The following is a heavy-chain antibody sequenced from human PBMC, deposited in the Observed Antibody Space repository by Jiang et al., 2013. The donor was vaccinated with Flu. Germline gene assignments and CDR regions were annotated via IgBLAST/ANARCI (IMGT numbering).Heavy chain of an antibody. CDR3: ARAQKYSGFELPYFDY. V-gene: IGHV4-39*07. J-gene: IGHJ4*02. CDR1: GGSISSSSYY. D-gene: IGHD5-12*01. Sequence: GSGLVKPSETLSLTCTVSGGSISSSSYYWVWIRQPPGKGLEWIGSIYDSGSTYYNPSLKSRVTMSVDTSKNRFSLKVNSVTAADTAVYYCARAQKYSGFELPYFDYWGQGTLVTVSS. CDR2: IYDSGST.